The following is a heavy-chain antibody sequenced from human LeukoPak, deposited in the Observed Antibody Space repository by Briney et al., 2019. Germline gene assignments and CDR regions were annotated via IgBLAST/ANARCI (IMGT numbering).Heavy chain of an antibody. CDR3: ASGTYYYDSSGYLDY. CDR2: IWYDGSNE. V-gene: IGHV3-33*01. J-gene: IGHJ4*02. D-gene: IGHD3-22*01. Sequence: PGRSLRLSCAASGFTFSSYGMHWVRQAPGKGLEWVAVIWYDGSNEYYADSVKGRFTISRDNSKNTLYLQMNSLRAEDTAVYYCASGTYYYDSSGYLDYWGQGTLVTVSS. CDR1: GFTFSSYG.